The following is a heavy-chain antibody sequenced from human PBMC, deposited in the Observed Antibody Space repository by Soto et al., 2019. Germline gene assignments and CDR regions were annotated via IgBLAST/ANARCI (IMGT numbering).Heavy chain of an antibody. CDR1: GFTFRSYG. J-gene: IGHJ4*02. V-gene: IGHV3-33*01. D-gene: IGHD1-26*01. CDR3: ARSGSGSYYPPFDF. CDR2: IWYDGSNK. Sequence: GGSLRLSCAASGFTFRSYGMNWVRQAPGKGLEWVTLIWYDGSNKYYADSVKGRFTISRDNSKNTLYLEMNSLRAEDTAFYYCARSGSGSYYPPFDFWGQGTLVTVSS.